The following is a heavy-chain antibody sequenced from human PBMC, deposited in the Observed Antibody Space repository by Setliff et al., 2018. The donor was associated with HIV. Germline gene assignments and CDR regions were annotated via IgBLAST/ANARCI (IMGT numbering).Heavy chain of an antibody. CDR3: ARDEGAVAGLVWYAFDY. D-gene: IGHD6-19*01. V-gene: IGHV1-18*01. J-gene: IGHJ4*02. Sequence: ASVKVSCKASGYTFISYGISWVRQAPGQGLEWMGWISPNSGGTNYAQKFQGRVTMTTDTSTSTAYMELRNLRAEDTAVYYCARDEGAVAGLVWYAFDYWGQGTLVTVSS. CDR2: ISPNSGGT. CDR1: GYTFISYG.